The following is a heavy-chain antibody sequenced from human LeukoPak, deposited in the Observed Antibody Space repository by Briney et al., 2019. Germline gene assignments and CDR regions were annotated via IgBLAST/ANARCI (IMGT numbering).Heavy chain of an antibody. CDR1: GFSVSTFD. D-gene: IGHD3-16*02. CDR3: TREWRGIASHYSGMDV. V-gene: IGHV3-13*01. Sequence: PGGSLRLSCVVSGFSVSTFDMYWVRQAAGGGLEWVAAVGTNHDTLYLGSVKGRFTTSRENAKNSLSLEMSYLTVEDTAVYYCTREWRGIASHYSGMDVWGQGTAVIVSS. CDR2: VGTNHDT. J-gene: IGHJ6*02.